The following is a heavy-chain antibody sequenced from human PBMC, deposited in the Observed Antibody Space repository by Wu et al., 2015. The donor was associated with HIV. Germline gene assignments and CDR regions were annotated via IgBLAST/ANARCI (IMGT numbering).Heavy chain of an antibody. CDR3: ARDRIGSSGTWGFDP. CDR2: INPNSGGT. J-gene: IGHJ5*02. V-gene: IGHV1-2*02. CDR1: GYTFTGYY. D-gene: IGHD3-22*01. Sequence: QVQLVQSGAEVKKPGASVKVSCKASGYTFTGYYMHWVRQAPGQGLEWMGWINPNSGGTNYAQKFQGRVTMTRDTSISTAYMELSRLRSDDTAVYYCARDRIGSSGTWGFDPVGPGNPGHRLL.